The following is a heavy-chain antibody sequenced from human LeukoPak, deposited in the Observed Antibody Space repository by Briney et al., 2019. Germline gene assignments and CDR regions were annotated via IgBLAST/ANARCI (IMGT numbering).Heavy chain of an antibody. D-gene: IGHD1-1*01. Sequence: PGGSLRLSCAASGFTFSNYAMTWVRQAPGRGLECVSVISASGGNTDYADSVKGRFTISRDTSKNIVFLQMKRLRAEDTAVYYCAKVVGTGATPTDYWGQGTLVTVSS. CDR1: GFTFSNYA. CDR3: AKVVGTGATPTDY. J-gene: IGHJ4*02. V-gene: IGHV3-23*01. CDR2: ISASGGNT.